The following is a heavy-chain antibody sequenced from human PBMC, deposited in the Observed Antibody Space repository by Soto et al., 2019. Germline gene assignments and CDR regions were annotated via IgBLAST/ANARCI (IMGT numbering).Heavy chain of an antibody. D-gene: IGHD3-3*01. V-gene: IGHV4-39*01. CDR3: ATLPHDADTKAGV. CDR1: GGSISSSNYY. J-gene: IGHJ4*02. CDR2: IHYSGST. Sequence: QLQLQESGPGLVKPSETLALTCTVSGGSISSSNYYWGWIRQQPGQVLVWIGSIHYSGSTYYNSSLKSRVTISVDTSRSQFSLKVTSVTAADTAAYYCATLPHDADTKAGVWGQGTLVTVSS.